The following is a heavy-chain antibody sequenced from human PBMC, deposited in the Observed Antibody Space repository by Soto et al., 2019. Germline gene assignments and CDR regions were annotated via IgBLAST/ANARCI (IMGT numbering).Heavy chain of an antibody. CDR1: GFTFSSYG. Sequence: GGSLKISCAASGFTFSSYGMHWVRQAPGKGLEWVAVISYDGSNKYYADSVKGRFTISRDNSKNTLYLQMNSLRAEDTAVYYCAKGTKQQLGYFDYWGQGTLVTVSS. CDR2: ISYDGSNK. D-gene: IGHD6-13*01. V-gene: IGHV3-30*18. J-gene: IGHJ4*02. CDR3: AKGTKQQLGYFDY.